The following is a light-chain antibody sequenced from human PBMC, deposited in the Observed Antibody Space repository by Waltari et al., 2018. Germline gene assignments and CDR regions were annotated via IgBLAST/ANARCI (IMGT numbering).Light chain of an antibody. CDR3: QQSYSAPLH. Sequence: DTLMTQSPSSLSASVGDTVTTTCRGTQALSTDVNWYKKTPGMAPRLLIFSASTLHRGVSSRFRGSGSGTDFTLTITDLQPDDFATYYCQQSYSAPLHFGGGTRVDI. CDR1: QALSTD. CDR2: SAS. V-gene: IGKV1-39*01. J-gene: IGKJ4*01.